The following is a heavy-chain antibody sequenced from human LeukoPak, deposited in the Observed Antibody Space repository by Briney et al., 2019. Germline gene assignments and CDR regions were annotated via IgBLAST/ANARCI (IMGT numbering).Heavy chain of an antibody. CDR3: ARAFNYGSGSGFDY. CDR1: GFTFSSYG. Sequence: GGSLRLSCAASGFTFSSYGMSWVRQAPGKGLEWVSAITGSGGSTYYADSVKGRFTISRDNSKNTLYLQMNSLRAEDTAVYYCARAFNYGSGSGFDYWGQGTLVTVSS. V-gene: IGHV3-23*01. J-gene: IGHJ4*02. CDR2: ITGSGGST. D-gene: IGHD3-10*01.